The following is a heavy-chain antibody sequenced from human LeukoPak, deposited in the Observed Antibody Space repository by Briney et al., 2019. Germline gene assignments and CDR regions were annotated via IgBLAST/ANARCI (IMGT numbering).Heavy chain of an antibody. D-gene: IGHD4-17*01. V-gene: IGHV4-34*01. CDR1: GGSLSGYY. J-gene: IGHJ4*02. Sequence: PSETLSLTCAVYGGSLSGYYWSWIRQPPGKGLEWIGEINHSGSTNYNPSLKSRVTISVDTSKNQFSLKLSSVTAADTAVYYCARSGEAAGYWGQGTLVTVSS. CDR2: INHSGST. CDR3: ARSGEAAGY.